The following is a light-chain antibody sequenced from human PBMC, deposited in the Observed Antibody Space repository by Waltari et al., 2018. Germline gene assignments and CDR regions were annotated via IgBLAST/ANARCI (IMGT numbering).Light chain of an antibody. Sequence: DIVMTQSPESLAVSLCEMATTNIKSSHNVLYRSNNKNYLAWYQHKQGQPTKLLIYWTSTRESGVPDRFSGSGSGTDFTLPISSLQAEDVAVYYCQQYYTTPHTFGQGTKLEIK. CDR1: HNVLYRSNNKNY. CDR3: QQYYTTPHT. V-gene: IGKV4-1*01. CDR2: WTS. J-gene: IGKJ2*01.